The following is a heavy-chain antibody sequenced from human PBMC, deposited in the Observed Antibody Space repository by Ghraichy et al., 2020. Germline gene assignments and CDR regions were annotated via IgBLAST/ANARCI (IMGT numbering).Heavy chain of an antibody. CDR3: ARRIYYNGSGSYRPISYMDV. V-gene: IGHV4-34*01. J-gene: IGHJ6*03. CDR1: GGSFSGYY. Sequence: SETLSLTCAVYGGSFSGYYWSWIRQPPGKGLEWIGEINHSGSTNYNPSLKSRVTISVDTSKNQFSLKLSSVTAADTAVYYCARRIYYNGSGSYRPISYMDVGGKGTTVTVSS. D-gene: IGHD3-10*01. CDR2: INHSGST.